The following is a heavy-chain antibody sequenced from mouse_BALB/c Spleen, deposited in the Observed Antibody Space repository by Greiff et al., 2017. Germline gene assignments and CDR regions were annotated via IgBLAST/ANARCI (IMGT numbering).Heavy chain of an antibody. J-gene: IGHJ4*01. CDR3: ALYGNYFAMDY. CDR2: IDPANGNT. CDR1: GFNIKDTY. V-gene: IGHV14-3*02. D-gene: IGHD2-10*02. Sequence: VQLKESGAELVKPGASVKLSCTASGFNIKDTYMHWVKQRPEQGLEWIGRIDPANGNTKYDPKLQGKATITADTSSNTAYLQLSSLTSEDTAVYYCALYGNYFAMDYWGQGTSVTVSS.